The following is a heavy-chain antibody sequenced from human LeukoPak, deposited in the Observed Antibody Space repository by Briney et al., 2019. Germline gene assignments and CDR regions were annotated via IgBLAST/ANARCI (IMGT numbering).Heavy chain of an antibody. J-gene: IGHJ4*02. V-gene: IGHV4-31*03. CDR1: GGSISSGGYY. Sequence: SGTLSLTCTVSGGSISSGGYYWSWIRQHPGKGLEWIGYIYYSGSTYYNPSLKSRVTISVDTSKNQFSLKLSSVTAADTAVYYCARDRDYYDSSLDYWGQGTLVTVSS. CDR3: ARDRDYYDSSLDY. CDR2: IYYSGST. D-gene: IGHD3-22*01.